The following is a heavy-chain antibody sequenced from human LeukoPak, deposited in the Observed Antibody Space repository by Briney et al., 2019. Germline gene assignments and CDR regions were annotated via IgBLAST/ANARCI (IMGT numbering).Heavy chain of an antibody. CDR3: ARDSIAAPHCYDY. Sequence: GASVKVSCKASGYTFTDYYMHWVRQAPGQGLEWMGWINPNSGGTNYAQKFQGRVTMTRDTSISAAYMELSRLRSDDTAVYYCARDSIAAPHCYDYWGQGTLVTVSS. J-gene: IGHJ4*02. V-gene: IGHV1-2*02. D-gene: IGHD6-13*01. CDR1: GYTFTDYY. CDR2: INPNSGGT.